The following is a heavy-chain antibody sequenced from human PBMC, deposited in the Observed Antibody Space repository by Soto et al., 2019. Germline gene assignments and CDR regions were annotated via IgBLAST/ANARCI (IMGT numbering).Heavy chain of an antibody. Sequence: LSLTCAVSGGSISSGGYSWSWIRQPPGKGLEWIGYIYHSGSTYYNPSLKSRVTISVDRSKNQFSLKLSSVTAADTAVYYCARDVGYCSGGSCYNAFDIWGQGTMVTVSS. CDR3: ARDVGYCSGGSCYNAFDI. CDR2: IYHSGST. J-gene: IGHJ3*02. D-gene: IGHD2-15*01. V-gene: IGHV4-30-2*01. CDR1: GGSISSGGYS.